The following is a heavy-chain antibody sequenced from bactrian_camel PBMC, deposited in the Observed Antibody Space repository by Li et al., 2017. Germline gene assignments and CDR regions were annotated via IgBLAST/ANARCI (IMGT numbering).Heavy chain of an antibody. D-gene: IGHD5*01. CDR1: GYTDRATT. V-gene: IGHV3S53*01. CDR3: AAQSSACYGLRTVFDN. CDR2: IDSYGST. Sequence: HVQLVESGGGSVQTGGSLRLSCAVSGYTDRATTMGWFRQAAEKEREGVGTIDSYGSTTYADSVKGRFTISEDNAKNILYLELNNLNVEDTAMYYCAAQSSACYGLRTVFDNWGRGTQVTVS. J-gene: IGHJ4*01.